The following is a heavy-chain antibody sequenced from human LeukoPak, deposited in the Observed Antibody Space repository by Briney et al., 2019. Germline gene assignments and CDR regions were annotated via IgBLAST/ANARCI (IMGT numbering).Heavy chain of an antibody. CDR2: ISGSGGST. D-gene: IGHD1-26*01. Sequence: GGSLRLSCAASGFTFSSYAMSRVRQAPGKGLEWVSAISGSGGSTYYADSVKGRFTISRDNSKNTLYLQMNSLRAEDTAVYYCAKDRWELMTPFDYWGQGTLVTVSS. V-gene: IGHV3-23*01. J-gene: IGHJ4*02. CDR3: AKDRWELMTPFDY. CDR1: GFTFSSYA.